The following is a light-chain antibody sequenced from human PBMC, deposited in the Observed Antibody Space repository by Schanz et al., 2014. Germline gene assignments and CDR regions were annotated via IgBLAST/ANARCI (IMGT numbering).Light chain of an antibody. CDR1: SSDVGAYNY. J-gene: IGLJ2*01. V-gene: IGLV2-8*01. CDR2: DVT. CDR3: CLYAGSYVL. Sequence: QSVLTQPPSASGSPGQSVTISCTGTSSDVGAYNYVSWYQQHPGKAPKLIISDVTRRPSGVPDRFSGSKSDNTASLTVSGLQVEDEADYYCCLYAGSYVLFGGGTKLTVL.